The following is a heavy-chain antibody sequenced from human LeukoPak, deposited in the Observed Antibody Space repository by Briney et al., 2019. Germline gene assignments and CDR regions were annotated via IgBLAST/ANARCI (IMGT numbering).Heavy chain of an antibody. D-gene: IGHD3-22*01. CDR3: AKAYDSSGYYQSISDFSFGY. V-gene: IGHV3-30*02. CDR1: AFPFSGSD. Sequence: PGGSVTLLCGASAFPFSGSDMPWVRYAPGKALEWLSFIRYDRRDKDYADSVKGQFTISRDNSKNTLYLQMNSLRAEDTAVYYCAKAYDSSGYYQSISDFSFGYWGQGTLVTVSS. J-gene: IGHJ4*02. CDR2: IRYDRRDK.